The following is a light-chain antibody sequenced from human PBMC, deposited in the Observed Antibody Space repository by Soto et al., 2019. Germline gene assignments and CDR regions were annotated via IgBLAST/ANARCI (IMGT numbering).Light chain of an antibody. CDR1: QTISTL. J-gene: IGKJ1*01. V-gene: IGKV1-5*03. CDR2: KAS. Sequence: DIQMTQSPSTLSASVGDRVTITCRASQTISTLLAWYQQRPGKAPNLLIYKASSLESGVPSRFSGSGSGTEFTLPISSLQPDDFATYFCKQYSTYPWTFGQGTKVEVK. CDR3: KQYSTYPWT.